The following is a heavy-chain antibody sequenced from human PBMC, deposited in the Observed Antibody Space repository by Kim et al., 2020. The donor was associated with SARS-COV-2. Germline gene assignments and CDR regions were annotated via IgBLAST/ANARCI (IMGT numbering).Heavy chain of an antibody. J-gene: IGHJ6*02. D-gene: IGHD6-13*01. Sequence: SVKVSCKASGGTFSSYTISWVRQAPGQGLEWMGRIIPILGIANYAQKFQGRVTITADKSTSTAYMELSSLRSEDTAVYYCARDRGEDSSSGYESGIYYYYGMDVWGQGTTVTVSS. CDR3: ARDRGEDSSSGYESGIYYYYGMDV. CDR1: GGTFSSYT. CDR2: IIPILGIA. V-gene: IGHV1-69*04.